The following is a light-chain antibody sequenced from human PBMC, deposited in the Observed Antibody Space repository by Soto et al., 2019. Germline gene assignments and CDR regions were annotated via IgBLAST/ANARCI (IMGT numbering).Light chain of an antibody. Sequence: GLTQSPVTLSLSPGERATLSCRASESVSSYLAWYQQKPGQAPRLLIYDASNRATGIPARFSGSGSGTDFTLTISSLEPEDFAVYYCQQRSNWPLITFGQGTRLEIK. V-gene: IGKV3-11*01. J-gene: IGKJ5*01. CDR3: QQRSNWPLIT. CDR1: ESVSSY. CDR2: DAS.